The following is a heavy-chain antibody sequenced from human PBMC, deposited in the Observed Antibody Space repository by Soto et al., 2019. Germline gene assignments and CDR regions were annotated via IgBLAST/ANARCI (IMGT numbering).Heavy chain of an antibody. CDR3: ARDGAAAGYYYYGMDV. CDR2: IIPIFGTA. D-gene: IGHD6-13*01. CDR1: GGTFSSYA. J-gene: IGHJ6*02. Sequence: VASVKVSCKASGGTFSSYAISWVRQAPGQGLEWMGGIIPIFGTANYAQKFQGRVTITADKSTSTAYMELSSLRSEDTAVYYCARDGAAAGYYYYGMDVWGQGATVTVSS. V-gene: IGHV1-69*06.